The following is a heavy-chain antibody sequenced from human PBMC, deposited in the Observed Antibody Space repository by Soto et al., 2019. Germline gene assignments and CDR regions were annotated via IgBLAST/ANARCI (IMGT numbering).Heavy chain of an antibody. CDR1: GFTFSDYW. CDR2: INSDGSST. J-gene: IGHJ4*02. D-gene: IGHD3-22*01. Sequence: PGGSLRLSCAASGFTFSDYWMHWVRQAPGKGLVWVSRINSDGSSTSYADSVKGRFTISRDNAKNSLYLQMNSLRAEDTAVYYCARDRFDSSGYVGYWGQGALVTVSS. V-gene: IGHV3-74*01. CDR3: ARDRFDSSGYVGY.